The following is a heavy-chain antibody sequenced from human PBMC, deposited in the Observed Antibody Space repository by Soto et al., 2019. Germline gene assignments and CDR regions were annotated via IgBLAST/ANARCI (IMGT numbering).Heavy chain of an antibody. CDR1: GGSFSGYY. D-gene: IGHD2-15*01. J-gene: IGHJ6*03. Sequence: PSETLSLTCAVYGGSFSGYYWSWIRQPPGKGLEWIGEINHSGSTNYNPSLKSRVTISVDTSKNQFSLKLSSVTAADTAVYYCARGQGCSGGSCYYYYMDVWGKGTTVTVSS. CDR2: INHSGST. V-gene: IGHV4-34*01. CDR3: ARGQGCSGGSCYYYYMDV.